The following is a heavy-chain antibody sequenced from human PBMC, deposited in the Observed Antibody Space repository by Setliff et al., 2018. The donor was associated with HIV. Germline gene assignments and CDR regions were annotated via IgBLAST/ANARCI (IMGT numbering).Heavy chain of an antibody. CDR3: ARTLRAAAMGYFDY. CDR2: INHRGTT. D-gene: IGHD5-18*01. Sequence: SETLSLTCAVYGGSFSGNYWTWIRQPPGKGLEWIGEINHRGTTKYNPSLKSRVTISKDMSKNQFSLKLTSVTAADTAVYYCARTLRAAAMGYFDYWGQGTLVTVSS. CDR1: GGSFSGNY. V-gene: IGHV4-34*01. J-gene: IGHJ4*02.